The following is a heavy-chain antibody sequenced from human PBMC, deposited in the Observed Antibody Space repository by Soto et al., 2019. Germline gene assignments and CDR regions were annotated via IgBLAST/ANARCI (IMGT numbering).Heavy chain of an antibody. J-gene: IGHJ5*02. Sequence: SETLSLTCNVSGGSIDRSNYYWDWLRQPPGKGLEWIGTTYYSGSTYYNPSLKSRVTISVDTSKNQFSLKLSSVTAADTAVYYCARQGAAAGSGFDPWGQGTLVTVSS. CDR2: TYYSGST. V-gene: IGHV4-39*01. D-gene: IGHD6-13*01. CDR3: ARQGAAAGSGFDP. CDR1: GGSIDRSNYY.